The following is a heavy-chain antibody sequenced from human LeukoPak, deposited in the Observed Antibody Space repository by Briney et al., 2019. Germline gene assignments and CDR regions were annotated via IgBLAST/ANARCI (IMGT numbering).Heavy chain of an antibody. J-gene: IGHJ5*02. CDR1: GGSISSYY. D-gene: IGHD3-10*01. CDR3: ARAGVTMVRGVIPFDP. V-gene: IGHV4-59*01. Sequence: SETLSLTCTVSGGSISSYYWSWIRQPPGEGLEWIGYIYYSGSTNYNPSLKSRVTISVDTSKNQFSLKLSSVTAADTAVYYCARAGVTMVRGVIPFDPWGQGTLVTVSS. CDR2: IYYSGST.